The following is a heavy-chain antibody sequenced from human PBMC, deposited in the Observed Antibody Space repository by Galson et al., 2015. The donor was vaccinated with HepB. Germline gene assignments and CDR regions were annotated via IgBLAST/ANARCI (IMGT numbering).Heavy chain of an antibody. Sequence: SVKVSCKASGYTFTNYAIHWVRQAPGQSLEWMGWINGGNGNRQYSQTFQGRVTITRDISATTVYMDLNSLRSEDTAVYYCARGSESFDYWGRGTLVTVSS. D-gene: IGHD6-19*01. V-gene: IGHV1-3*01. CDR3: ARGSESFDY. J-gene: IGHJ4*02. CDR1: GYTFTNYA. CDR2: INGGNGNR.